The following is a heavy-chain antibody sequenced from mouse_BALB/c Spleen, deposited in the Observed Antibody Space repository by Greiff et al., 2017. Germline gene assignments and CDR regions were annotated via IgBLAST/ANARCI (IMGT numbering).Heavy chain of an antibody. D-gene: IGHD2-10*01. V-gene: IGHV14-3*02. Sequence: EVQLQQSGAELVKPGASVKLSCTASGFNIKDTYMHWVKQRPEQGLEWIGRIDPANGNTKYDPKFQGKATITADTSSNTAYLQLSSLTSEDTAVYYCAPLAYYGNCENAYWGQGTLVTVSA. CDR2: IDPANGNT. J-gene: IGHJ3*01. CDR1: GFNIKDTY. CDR3: APLAYYGNCENAY.